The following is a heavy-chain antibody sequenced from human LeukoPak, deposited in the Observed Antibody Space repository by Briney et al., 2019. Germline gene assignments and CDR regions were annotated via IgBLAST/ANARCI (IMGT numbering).Heavy chain of an antibody. CDR3: AKGYTPYSSGWYYFDC. CDR1: GFTFDDYA. V-gene: IGHV3-9*01. Sequence: GRSLRLSSAAPGFTFDDYARHWVRQTPRKSLEWVSSICWKSGIIGYADSVKGRFTISRANAKSFMYLQMNSLRVEDTALYYCAKGYTPYSSGWYYFDCWGQGTLVTVSS. CDR2: ICWKSGII. D-gene: IGHD6-19*01. J-gene: IGHJ4*02.